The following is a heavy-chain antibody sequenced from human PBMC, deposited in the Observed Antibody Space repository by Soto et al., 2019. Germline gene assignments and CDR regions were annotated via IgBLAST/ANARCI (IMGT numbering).Heavy chain of an antibody. CDR1: GFTFSSYA. J-gene: IGHJ6*02. Sequence: SLRLSCSASGFTFSSYAMHWVRQAPGKGLEYVSAISSNGGSTYYADSVKGRFTISRDNSKNTLYLQMSSLRAEDTAVYYCVNAGYCSSTSCFYYGMDVWGQGTTVTVSS. CDR2: ISSNGGST. CDR3: VNAGYCSSTSCFYYGMDV. V-gene: IGHV3-64D*08. D-gene: IGHD2-2*01.